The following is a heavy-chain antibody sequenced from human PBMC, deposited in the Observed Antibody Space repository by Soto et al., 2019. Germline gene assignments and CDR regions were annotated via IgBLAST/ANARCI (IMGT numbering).Heavy chain of an antibody. CDR1: GYIFIHYY. D-gene: IGHD2-21*01. J-gene: IGHJ4*02. V-gene: IGHV1-46*01. Sequence: QVQLVQSGAEVKKPGASVKVSCKASGYIFIHYYIHWVRQAPGQGLEWMAIINPNGGSTNYAQKFQGRVTVTRHTSTSTVSMKLNSLGSDDTAVDFFASSLLQGDFWGQRTLVTVSS. CDR2: INPNGGST. CDR3: ASSLLQGDF.